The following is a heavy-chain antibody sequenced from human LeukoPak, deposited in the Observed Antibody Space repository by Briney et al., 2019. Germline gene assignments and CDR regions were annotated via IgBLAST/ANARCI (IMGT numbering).Heavy chain of an antibody. J-gene: IGHJ4*02. CDR2: ISWNSGSI. Sequence: GGSLRLSCAASGFTFDDYAMHWVRHAPGKGLEWVSGISWNSGSIGYADSVRGRFTISRDNAKNSLYLQMNSLRAEDTALYYCAKGSGSYYSPFDYWGQGTLVTVSS. D-gene: IGHD1-26*01. CDR1: GFTFDDYA. CDR3: AKGSGSYYSPFDY. V-gene: IGHV3-9*01.